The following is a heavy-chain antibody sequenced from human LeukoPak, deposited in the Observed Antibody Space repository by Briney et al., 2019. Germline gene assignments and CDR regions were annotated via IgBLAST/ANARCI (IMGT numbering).Heavy chain of an antibody. J-gene: IGHJ6*03. V-gene: IGHV4-4*07. CDR2: IYTSGST. D-gene: IGHD2-2*01. Sequence: PSETLSLTCTVSGGSISSYYWSWIRQPAGKGLEWIVRIYTSGSTNYNPSLKSRVTMSVDTSKNQFSLKLSSVTAADTAVYYCARERDGVVVVPAATLYYYYYMDVWGKGTTVTVSS. CDR3: ARERDGVVVVPAATLYYYYYMDV. CDR1: GGSISSYY.